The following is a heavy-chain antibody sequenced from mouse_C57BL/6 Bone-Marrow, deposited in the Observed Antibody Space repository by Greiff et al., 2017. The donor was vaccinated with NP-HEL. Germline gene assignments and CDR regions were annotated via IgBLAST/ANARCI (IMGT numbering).Heavy chain of an antibody. Sequence: EVMLVESGGDLVKPGGSLKLSCAASGFTFSSYGMSWVRQTPDKRLEWVATISSGGSYTYYPDSVKGRFTISRDNAKNTLYLQMSSLKSEDTAMYYCERQSLHYGNLYWGQGTSVTVSS. CDR1: GFTFSSYG. V-gene: IGHV5-6*02. CDR2: ISSGGSYT. CDR3: ERQSLHYGNLY. J-gene: IGHJ4*01. D-gene: IGHD2-1*01.